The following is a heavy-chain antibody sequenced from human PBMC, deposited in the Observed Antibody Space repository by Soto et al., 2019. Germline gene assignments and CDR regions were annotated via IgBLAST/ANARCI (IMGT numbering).Heavy chain of an antibody. CDR3: ARCSSGDGDDGLSLKY. D-gene: IGHD5-12*01. Sequence: QVQLVQSGAEVKRPGASVKVSCKASGYTFTGYAFSWVRQAPGQGLEWMGWISAYNGKTIYSQKLQGRVTMPTDTSTSRVYMEVRSLGSDDTAVYYCARCSSGDGDDGLSLKYWRQGTRVTVSS. J-gene: IGHJ1*01. V-gene: IGHV1-18*01. CDR2: ISAYNGKT. CDR1: GYTFTGYA.